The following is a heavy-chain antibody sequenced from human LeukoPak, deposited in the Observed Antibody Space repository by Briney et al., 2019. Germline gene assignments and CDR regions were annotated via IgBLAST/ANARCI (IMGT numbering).Heavy chain of an antibody. CDR2: IIVGNGNT. Sequence: ASVTVSCKASGYTFTSYDMYWVRQAPGQRLEWMGWIIVGNGNTKYSQKFQGRVIITTDTSASTVYMELSSLRSEDTAVYYCARDAVVGTGIAFDVWGQGTMVTVSS. CDR1: GYTFTSYD. CDR3: ARDAVVGTGIAFDV. V-gene: IGHV1-3*01. J-gene: IGHJ3*01. D-gene: IGHD4-23*01.